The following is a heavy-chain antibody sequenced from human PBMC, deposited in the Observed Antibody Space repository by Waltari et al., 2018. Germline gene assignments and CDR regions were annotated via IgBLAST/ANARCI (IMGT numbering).Heavy chain of an antibody. CDR3: ARTFCSSSDCRDHSHFYGLDV. CDR1: GGSMRRGGYD. D-gene: IGHD2-2*01. J-gene: IGHJ6*02. Sequence: VQLPESGQGLGKPSQTLSPTRTVSGGSMRRGGYDWRGIRQHPGKGLEWIGYIYYSGSPYFNPSLESRVTISVDMSKNQFSLKMTSLTAADTAVYYCARTFCSSSDCRDHSHFYGLDVWGQGTTVSVSS. V-gene: IGHV4-31*03. CDR2: IYYSGSP.